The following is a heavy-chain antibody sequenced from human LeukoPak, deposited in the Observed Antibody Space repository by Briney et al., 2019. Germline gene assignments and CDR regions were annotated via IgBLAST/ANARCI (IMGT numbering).Heavy chain of an antibody. V-gene: IGHV4-39*01. J-gene: IGHJ3*02. CDR1: GGSISSDSYY. Sequence: SETLSLTCTVSGGSISSDSYYWAWIRQSPGKGLEWIGSIYYSGTTCYNPSLQSRVTISVDTSKNQFSLKLTYVTAADTAVFYCARHARREALRHSAFDIWGQGTMVTVSS. CDR2: IYYSGTT. D-gene: IGHD3-3*01. CDR3: ARHARREALRHSAFDI.